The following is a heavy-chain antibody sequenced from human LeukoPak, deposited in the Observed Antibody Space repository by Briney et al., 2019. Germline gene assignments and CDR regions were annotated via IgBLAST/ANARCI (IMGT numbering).Heavy chain of an antibody. Sequence: GGSLRLSCAASGFTFSSYWMSWVRQAPGKGLEWVSAISGSGGSTYYADSVKGRFTISRDNSKNTLHLQMNSLRAEDTAVYYCAKGAYYYDRLGDYWGQGTLVTVSS. CDR2: ISGSGGST. J-gene: IGHJ4*02. CDR3: AKGAYYYDRLGDY. CDR1: GFTFSSYW. V-gene: IGHV3-23*01. D-gene: IGHD3-22*01.